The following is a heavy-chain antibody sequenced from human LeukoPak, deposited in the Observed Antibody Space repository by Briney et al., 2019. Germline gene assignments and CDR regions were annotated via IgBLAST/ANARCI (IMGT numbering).Heavy chain of an antibody. CDR1: GYTFTSYG. CDR3: ARNRFYDFWSGSDAFDI. Sequence: GASVKVSCKASGYTFTSYGISWVRQAPGQGLEWMGWISAYNGNTNYAQKLQGRVTMTRDTSISTAYMELSSLRSEDTAVYYCARNRFYDFWSGSDAFDIWGQGTMVTVSS. J-gene: IGHJ3*02. V-gene: IGHV1-18*01. CDR2: ISAYNGNT. D-gene: IGHD3-3*01.